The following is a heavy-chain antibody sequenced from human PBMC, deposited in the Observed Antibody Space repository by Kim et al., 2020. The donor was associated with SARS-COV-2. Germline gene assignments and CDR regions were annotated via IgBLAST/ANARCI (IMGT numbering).Heavy chain of an antibody. J-gene: IGHJ6*04. D-gene: IGHD3-22*01. CDR3: AKTYYYDSRGDV. V-gene: IGHV3-30*02. Sequence: YYADSVKGRFTISRDNSKNTLYLQMNSLRAEDTAVYYCAKTYYYDSRGDVWGKGTTVTVSS.